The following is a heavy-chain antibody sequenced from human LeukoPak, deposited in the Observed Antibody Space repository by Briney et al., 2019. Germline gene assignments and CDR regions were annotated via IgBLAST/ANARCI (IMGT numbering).Heavy chain of an antibody. Sequence: GGSLRLSCAASGFTFSSYSMNWVRQAPGKGLEWVSSISSSSSYIYYADSVKGRFTISRDNAKNSLYLQMNSLRAEDTAVYYCASEPEHIVVVTAMPDAFDIWGQGTMVTVSS. J-gene: IGHJ3*02. D-gene: IGHD2-21*02. CDR3: ASEPEHIVVVTAMPDAFDI. CDR1: GFTFSSYS. V-gene: IGHV3-21*01. CDR2: ISSSSSYI.